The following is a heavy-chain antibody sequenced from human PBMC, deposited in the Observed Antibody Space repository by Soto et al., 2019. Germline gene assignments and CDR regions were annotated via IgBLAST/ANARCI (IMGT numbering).Heavy chain of an antibody. CDR1: GYTFTSYA. CDR3: ARALMVYADNWFDR. CDR2: INAGNGNT. V-gene: IGHV1-3*01. Sequence: GASVKVSCKASGYTFTSYAMHLVGQGPGKRLEWMGWINAGNGNTKYSQKFQGRVTTTRDTSASTAYMELSSLRSEDTAVYYCARALMVYADNWFDRWGQGTLVTVSS. J-gene: IGHJ5*02. D-gene: IGHD2-8*01.